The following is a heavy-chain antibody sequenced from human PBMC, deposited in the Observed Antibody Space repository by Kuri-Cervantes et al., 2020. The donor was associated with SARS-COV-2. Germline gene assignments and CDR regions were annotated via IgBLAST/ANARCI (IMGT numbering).Heavy chain of an antibody. CDR3: ASPRYYDFWSGPAGVMDV. CDR1: GFTFSSYS. V-gene: IGHV3-48*01. Sequence: GGSLRLSCAASGFTFSSYSMNWVRQAPGKGLEWVSYISSSSSTIYYADSVKGRFTISRDNAKNSLYLQMNSLRAEDTAVYYRASPRYYDFWSGPAGVMDVWGQGTMVTVSS. CDR2: ISSSSSTI. J-gene: IGHJ6*02. D-gene: IGHD3-3*01.